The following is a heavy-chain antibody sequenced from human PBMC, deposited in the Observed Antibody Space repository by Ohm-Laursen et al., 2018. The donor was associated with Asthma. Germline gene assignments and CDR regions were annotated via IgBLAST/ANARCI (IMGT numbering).Heavy chain of an antibody. CDR1: GFTFSSYA. CDR2: ITSDGSWT. J-gene: IGHJ6*02. V-gene: IGHV3-30-3*01. Sequence: SLRLSCAASGFTFSSYAMHWVRQAPGKGLEWVSIITSDGSWTSYADSAKGRFTISRDNSKNTLYLQMNSLRAEDTAVYYCARDGLDDYGDYATRYYYYGMDVWGQGTTVTVSS. CDR3: ARDGLDDYGDYATRYYYYGMDV. D-gene: IGHD4-17*01.